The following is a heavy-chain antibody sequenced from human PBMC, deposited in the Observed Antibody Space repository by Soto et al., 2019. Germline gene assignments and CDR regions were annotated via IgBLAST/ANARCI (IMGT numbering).Heavy chain of an antibody. V-gene: IGHV4-34*01. D-gene: IGHD3-10*01. Sequence: ASATLSLTCAVYGGSFSGYYWSWIRQPPGKGLEWIGEINHSGSTNYNPSLKSRVTISVDTSKNQFSLKLSSVTAADTAVYYCARSYYYYGSGSYYNVPWFDPWGQGALVTVSS. J-gene: IGHJ5*02. CDR2: INHSGST. CDR3: ARSYYYYGSGSYYNVPWFDP. CDR1: GGSFSGYY.